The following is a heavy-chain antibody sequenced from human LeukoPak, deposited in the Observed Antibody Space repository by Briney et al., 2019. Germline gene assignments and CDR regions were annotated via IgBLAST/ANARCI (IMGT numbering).Heavy chain of an antibody. D-gene: IGHD3-3*01. CDR1: GESFSFYY. CDR3: ARGQRESRRVTIFGVATPLYYYYMDV. CDR2: INHRGST. V-gene: IGHV4-34*01. Sequence: PSETLSLTCAVYGESFSFYYWSWIRQPPGKGLEWIGEINHRGSTNYSPSLKSRVTISVDTSQNQFSLNLSSVTAADTAVYYCARGQRESRRVTIFGVATPLYYYYMDVWGKGTTVTVSS. J-gene: IGHJ6*03.